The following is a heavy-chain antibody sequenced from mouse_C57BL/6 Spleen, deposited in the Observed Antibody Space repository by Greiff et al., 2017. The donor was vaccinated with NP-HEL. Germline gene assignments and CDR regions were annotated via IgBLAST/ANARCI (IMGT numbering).Heavy chain of an antibody. J-gene: IGHJ1*03. D-gene: IGHD1-1*01. CDR3: SSYYYSSSWDV. V-gene: IGHV1-54*01. CDR2: INPGSGGT. Sequence: QVQLQQSGAELVRPGTSVKVSCKASGYAFTNYLIEWVKQRPGQGLEWIGVINPGSGGTNYNEKFKGKATLTADKSSSTAYMQLSSLTSEYSAVYFCSSYYYSSSWDVWGTGTTVTVSS. CDR1: GYAFTNYL.